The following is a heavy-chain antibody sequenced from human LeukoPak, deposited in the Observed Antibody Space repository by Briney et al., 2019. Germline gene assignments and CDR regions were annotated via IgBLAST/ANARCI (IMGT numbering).Heavy chain of an antibody. V-gene: IGHV3-7*01. CDR2: MNQDGSAK. CDR1: GFTFSNFW. Sequence: GGSLRLSCAASGFTFSNFWMSWVRQAPGKGLEWVANMNQDGSAKNSVDSVKGRFTISRDNAKNSLYLQMNSLRAEDTAVYFCAKGLGYDSDYWGQGTLVTVSS. CDR3: AKGLGYDSDY. J-gene: IGHJ4*02. D-gene: IGHD5-12*01.